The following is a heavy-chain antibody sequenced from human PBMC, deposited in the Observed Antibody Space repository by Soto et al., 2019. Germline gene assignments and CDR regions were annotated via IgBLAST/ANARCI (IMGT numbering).Heavy chain of an antibody. D-gene: IGHD6-6*01. CDR2: ISAYNGNT. CDR1: GYTFTSYG. CDR3: ARDPALAPSSSSFETVY. J-gene: IGHJ4*02. V-gene: IGHV1-18*01. Sequence: ASVKVSCKASGYTFTSYGISWVRQAPGQGLEWMGWISAYNGNTNYAQKLQGRVTMTTDTSTSTAYMELRSLRSDDTAVYYCARDPALAPSSSSFETVYWGQGTLVTVSS.